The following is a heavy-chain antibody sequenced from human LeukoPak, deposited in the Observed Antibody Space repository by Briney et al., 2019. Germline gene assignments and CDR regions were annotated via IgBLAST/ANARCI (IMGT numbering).Heavy chain of an antibody. CDR1: GGTFSGYY. J-gene: IGHJ5*02. D-gene: IGHD3-22*01. V-gene: IGHV4-59*01. CDR2: IYYSGST. Sequence: PSETLSLTCAVYGGTFSGYYWSWIRQPPGKGLEWIGYIYYSGSTNYNPSLKSRVTISVDTSKNQFSLKLSSVTAADTAVYYCARDSAYYYDSSGYYLWGQGTLVTVSS. CDR3: ARDSAYYYDSSGYYL.